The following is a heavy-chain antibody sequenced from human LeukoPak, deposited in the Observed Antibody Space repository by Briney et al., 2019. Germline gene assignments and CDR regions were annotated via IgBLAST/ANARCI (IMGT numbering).Heavy chain of an antibody. Sequence: SETLSLTCTVSGGSISSGDYYWSWIRQPPGKGLEWIRYIYYSGSTYYNPSLKSRVTISVDTSKNQFSLKLSSVTAADTAVYYCATPVVVEGAFDIWGQGTMVTVSS. J-gene: IGHJ3*02. V-gene: IGHV4-30-4*01. D-gene: IGHD2-15*01. CDR1: GGSISSGDYY. CDR3: ATPVVVEGAFDI. CDR2: IYYSGST.